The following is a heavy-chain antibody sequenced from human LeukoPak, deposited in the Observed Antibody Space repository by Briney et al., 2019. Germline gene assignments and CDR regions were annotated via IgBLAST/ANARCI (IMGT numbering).Heavy chain of an antibody. D-gene: IGHD1-1*01. CDR3: ARHRLESDY. J-gene: IGHJ4*02. CDR1: GGSIGTYY. CDR2: IYYSGSA. Sequence: SETLSLTCTVSGGSIGTYYWSWIRQPPGKGLEWIGYIYYSGSANCNPSLKSRVTISVDTSKNQFSLKLSSVTAADTAVYYCARHRLESDYWGQGTPVTVSS. V-gene: IGHV4-59*08.